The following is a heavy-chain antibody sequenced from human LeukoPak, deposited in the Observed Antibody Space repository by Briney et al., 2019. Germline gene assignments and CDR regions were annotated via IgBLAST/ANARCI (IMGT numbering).Heavy chain of an antibody. Sequence: PSETLSLTCTVSGGSISSGDYYWSWIRQPPGKGLEWIGYIYYSGSTYYNPSLKSRVTISVDTSKNQFSLKLSSVTAADTAVYYCARHNWEYYFDYWGQGTLVTVSS. J-gene: IGHJ4*02. V-gene: IGHV4-30-4*08. CDR1: GGSISSGDYY. CDR3: ARHNWEYYFDY. D-gene: IGHD1-20*01. CDR2: IYYSGST.